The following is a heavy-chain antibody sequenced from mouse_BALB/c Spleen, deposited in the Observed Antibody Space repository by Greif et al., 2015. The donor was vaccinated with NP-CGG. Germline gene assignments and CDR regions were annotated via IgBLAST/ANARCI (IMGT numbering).Heavy chain of an antibody. D-gene: IGHD2-4*01. CDR1: GYSFTGYY. Sequence: EVQLQQSGPELVKPGASVKISCKASGYSFTGYYMHWVKQSHVKSLEWIGRINPYNGATSYNQNFKDKASLTVDKSSSTAYMELHSLTSEDSAAYYCAIYDYDAWFAYWGQGTLVTVSA. V-gene: IGHV1-31*01. CDR2: INPYNGAT. J-gene: IGHJ3*01. CDR3: AIYDYDAWFAY.